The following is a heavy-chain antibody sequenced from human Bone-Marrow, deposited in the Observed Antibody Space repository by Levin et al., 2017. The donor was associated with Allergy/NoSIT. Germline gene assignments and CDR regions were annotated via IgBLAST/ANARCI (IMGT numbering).Heavy chain of an antibody. CDR3: AKNRPCTGGSCDDAFDV. J-gene: IGHJ3*01. CDR1: GFAFSDFS. Sequence: TAGGSLRLSCAASGFAFSDFSMNWVRLTPGKGLEWVSSISPYNNFIYYSDSVRGRFTISRDNAQNSLSLQMSSLRDDDTAVYFCAKNRPCTGGSCDDAFDVWGQGTAVTVSS. CDR2: ISPYNNFI. D-gene: IGHD2-15*01. V-gene: IGHV3-21*01.